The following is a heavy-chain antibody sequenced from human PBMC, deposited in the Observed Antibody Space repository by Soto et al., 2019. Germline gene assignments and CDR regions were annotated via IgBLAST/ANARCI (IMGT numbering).Heavy chain of an antibody. D-gene: IGHD2-21*02. V-gene: IGHV3-33*01. CDR1: GFTFSSYG. Sequence: QVQLVESGGGVVQPGRSLRLSCAASGFTFSSYGMHWVRQAPGKGLEWVAVIWYDGSNKYYADSVKGRFTISRDNSKNTLYLQMNSLRAEDTAVYYCARAPLGGDSYYYYSYMDVWGKGTTVTVSS. CDR3: ARAPLGGDSYYYYSYMDV. CDR2: IWYDGSNK. J-gene: IGHJ6*03.